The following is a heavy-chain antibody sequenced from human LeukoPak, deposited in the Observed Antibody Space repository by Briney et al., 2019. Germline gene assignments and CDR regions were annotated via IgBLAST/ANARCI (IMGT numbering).Heavy chain of an antibody. CDR2: GRT. CDR3: AREPDRVRYFDY. J-gene: IGHJ4*02. V-gene: IGHV4-30-2*05. Sequence: GRTYYNPSLKRRVTVSVDTSKNQFPLKLSSVTAADTAVYYCAREPDRVRYFDYWGQGTLVTVSS. D-gene: IGHD1-14*01.